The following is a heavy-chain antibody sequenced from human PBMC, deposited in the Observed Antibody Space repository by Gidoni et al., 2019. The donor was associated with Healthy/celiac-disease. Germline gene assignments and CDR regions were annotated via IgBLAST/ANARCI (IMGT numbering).Heavy chain of an antibody. D-gene: IGHD1-26*01. Sequence: QLQLQESGPGLVKPSEPLSLTCTVSGGSISSSSYYWGWIRQPPGKGLEWIGSIYYSGSTYYNPSLKSRVTISVDTSKNQFSLKLSSVTAADTAVYYCARWARGTWELPSDVESAFDIWGQGTMVTVSS. CDR1: GGSISSSSYY. CDR3: ARWARGTWELPSDVESAFDI. V-gene: IGHV4-39*01. J-gene: IGHJ3*02. CDR2: IYYSGST.